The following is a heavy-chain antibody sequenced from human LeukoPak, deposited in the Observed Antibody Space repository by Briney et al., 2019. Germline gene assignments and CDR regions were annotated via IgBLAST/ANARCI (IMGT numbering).Heavy chain of an antibody. CDR2: IYSGAGT. J-gene: IGHJ4*02. V-gene: IGHV3-66*01. CDR3: ARGGLAPTTKYFFDY. D-gene: IGHD2-15*01. Sequence: GGSLRLSCAASGFTVSSNYMSWVRQAPGKGLEWVSVIYSGAGTNYADSVKGRFIISRDNSKNTLFLQMNSLRAEDTAVYYCARGGLAPTTKYFFDYWGQGTLVTVSS. CDR1: GFTVSSNY.